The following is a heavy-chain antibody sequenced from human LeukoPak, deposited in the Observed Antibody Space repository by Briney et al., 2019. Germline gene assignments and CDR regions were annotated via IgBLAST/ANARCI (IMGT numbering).Heavy chain of an antibody. Sequence: SETLSLTCTVSGGSISSGSYYWSWIRQPAGKGLEWIERIYTCGSTNYNPSLKSRVTISVDTSKNQFSLKLSSVTAADTAVYYCARGSMENYFDYWGQGTLVTVSS. CDR2: IYTCGST. D-gene: IGHD2-2*01. CDR3: ARGSMENYFDY. V-gene: IGHV4-61*02. J-gene: IGHJ4*02. CDR1: GGSISSGSYY.